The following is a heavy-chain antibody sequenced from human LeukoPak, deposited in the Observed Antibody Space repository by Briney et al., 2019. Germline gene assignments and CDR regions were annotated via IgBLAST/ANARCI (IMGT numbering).Heavy chain of an antibody. Sequence: ASVKVSCKASGGTFSSYAISWVRQAPGQGLEWMGGIIPIFGTANYAQKFQGRVTITADKSTSTAYMELSSLRSEDTAVYYCAGRWRSGSDYWGQGTLVTVSS. CDR3: AGRWRSGSDY. CDR1: GGTFSSYA. J-gene: IGHJ4*02. V-gene: IGHV1-69*06. CDR2: IIPIFGTA. D-gene: IGHD2-15*01.